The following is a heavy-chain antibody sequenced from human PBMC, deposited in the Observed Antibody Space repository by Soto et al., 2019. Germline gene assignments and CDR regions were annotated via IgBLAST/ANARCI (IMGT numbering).Heavy chain of an antibody. CDR1: GFSLSNAGSG. CDR2: IHSDGAK. V-gene: IGHV2-26*01. J-gene: IGHJ5*02. Sequence: SGPTLVNPTETLTLTCTVSGFSLSNAGSGVSWIRQPPGKALEWLAHIHSDGAKTYSSSLQSRLTISRDYSRRQVVLTLTKLDPMDTATYYCARSISLSASADNWFDPWGQGTPVTVSS. CDR3: ARSISLSASADNWFDP. D-gene: IGHD2-2*01.